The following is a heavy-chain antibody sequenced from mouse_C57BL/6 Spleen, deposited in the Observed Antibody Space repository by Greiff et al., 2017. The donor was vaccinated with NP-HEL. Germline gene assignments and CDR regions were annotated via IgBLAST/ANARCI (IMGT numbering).Heavy chain of an antibody. Sequence: EVKLMESGPELVKPGASVKISCKASGYSFTGYYMNWVKQSPEKSLEWIGEINPSTGGTTYNQKFKAKATLTVDKSSSTAYMQLKSLTSEDSAVYYCARRGDGSSSYYFDYWGQGTTLTVSS. J-gene: IGHJ2*01. CDR3: ARRGDGSSSYYFDY. D-gene: IGHD1-1*01. V-gene: IGHV1-42*01. CDR1: GYSFTGYY. CDR2: INPSTGGT.